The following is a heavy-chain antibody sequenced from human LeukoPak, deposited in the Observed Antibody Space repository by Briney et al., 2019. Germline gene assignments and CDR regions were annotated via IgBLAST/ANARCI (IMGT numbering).Heavy chain of an antibody. Sequence: SETLSLTCTVSGGSISDYYWTWIRQPPGMGLEWIGYINYSGSTNYNPSLKSRVTMSVDTSKNQFSLKLSSVTAADTAVYYCARGSHYYDSSGYYLGYWGQGTLVTVSS. D-gene: IGHD3-22*01. CDR3: ARGSHYYDSSGYYLGY. J-gene: IGHJ4*02. CDR1: GGSISDYY. V-gene: IGHV4-59*12. CDR2: INYSGST.